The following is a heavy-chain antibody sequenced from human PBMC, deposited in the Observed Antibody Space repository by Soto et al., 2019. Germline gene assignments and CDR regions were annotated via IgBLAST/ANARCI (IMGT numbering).Heavy chain of an antibody. V-gene: IGHV4-59*01. CDR2: ISYSGST. D-gene: IGHD3-16*01. Sequence: ASETLSLTCSVSGASITTYYWSWIRQPPGKGLEWIGSISYSGSTKYNPSLESRVMISLDTSKNQFSLRLTSVTAADTALYYCARDWESSGLFDHWGEGALVTVSS. CDR3: ARDWESSGLFDH. CDR1: GASITTYY. J-gene: IGHJ5*02.